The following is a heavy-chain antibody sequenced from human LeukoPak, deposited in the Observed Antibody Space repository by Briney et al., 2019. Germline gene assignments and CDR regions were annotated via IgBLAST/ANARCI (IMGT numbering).Heavy chain of an antibody. CDR3: AREGDSSSSRYYYYYMDV. V-gene: IGHV7-4-1*02. D-gene: IGHD6-6*01. J-gene: IGHJ6*03. Sequence: ASVKVSCKASGYTFTSYAMNWVRQAPGHGLEWMGWINTNTGNPTYAQGFTGRFVFSLDTSVSTAYPQISSLKAEDTAVYYCAREGDSSSSRYYYYYMDVWGKGTTVTVSS. CDR1: GYTFTSYA. CDR2: INTNTGNP.